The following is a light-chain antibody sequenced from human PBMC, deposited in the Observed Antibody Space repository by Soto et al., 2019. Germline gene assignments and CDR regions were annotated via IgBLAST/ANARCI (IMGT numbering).Light chain of an antibody. CDR1: SSDVGSYNL. Sequence: QSVLTQPASVSGSPGQSITISCTGTSSDVGSYNLVSWYRQHPGKAPKLMIYVVTKRPSGVSNRFSGSKSGNTASLTISGLQAEDEADYYCCSYAGSSWVFGGGTKLTVL. J-gene: IGLJ3*02. V-gene: IGLV2-23*02. CDR3: CSYAGSSWV. CDR2: VVT.